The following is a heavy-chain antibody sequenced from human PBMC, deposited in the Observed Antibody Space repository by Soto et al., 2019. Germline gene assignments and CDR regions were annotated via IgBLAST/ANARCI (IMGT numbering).Heavy chain of an antibody. D-gene: IGHD2-15*01. Sequence: QVQLVQSGAEVKKPGSSVKVSCKASGGTFSSYAISWVRQAPGQGREWMGGIIPIFGTANYAQKFQGRVTITADQSTSTADMELSRLRSEDTAVYYCASGGEIGYCSGGSCARLGLRKNKDYYYCMDVWGQGTTVTVSS. CDR3: ASGGEIGYCSGGSCARLGLRKNKDYYYCMDV. J-gene: IGHJ6*02. CDR2: IIPIFGTA. CDR1: GGTFSSYA. V-gene: IGHV1-69*01.